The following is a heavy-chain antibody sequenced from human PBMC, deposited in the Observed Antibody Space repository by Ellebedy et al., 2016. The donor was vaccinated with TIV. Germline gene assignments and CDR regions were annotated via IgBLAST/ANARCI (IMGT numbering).Heavy chain of an antibody. Sequence: SETLSLTXTVSGGSISNYYWSWIRQPPGKGLEWIGYIYYSGSTNYNPSLKSRVTISVDASKNQFSLKLSSVTAADTAVYYCARGRDLSLDAWGQGTLVTVSS. CDR2: IYYSGST. CDR1: GGSISNYY. CDR3: ARGRDLSLDA. V-gene: IGHV4-59*08. J-gene: IGHJ1*01. D-gene: IGHD3/OR15-3a*01.